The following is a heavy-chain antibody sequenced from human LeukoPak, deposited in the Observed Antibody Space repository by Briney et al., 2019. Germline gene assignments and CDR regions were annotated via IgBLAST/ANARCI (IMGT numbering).Heavy chain of an antibody. CDR3: ATVLAGYYDSSGYYYFDY. Sequence: ASVKVSCKVSGYTLTELSMHWVRQAPGKGLEWMGGFDPEDGETIYAQKFQGRVTMTEDTSTDTAYMELSSLRSEDTAVYYCATVLAGYYDSSGYYYFDYWGQGTLVTVSS. CDR2: FDPEDGET. V-gene: IGHV1-24*01. CDR1: GYTLTELS. D-gene: IGHD3-22*01. J-gene: IGHJ4*02.